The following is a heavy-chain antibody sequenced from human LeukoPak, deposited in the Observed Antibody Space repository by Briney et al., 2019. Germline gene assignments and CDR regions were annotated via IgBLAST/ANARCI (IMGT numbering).Heavy chain of an antibody. CDR2: IYYSGST. D-gene: IGHD4-23*01. Sequence: SETLSLTCTVSGDSISSYYWSWIRQPPGKGLEWIGYIYYSGSTNYNPSLKSRVTISVDTSKNQFSLKLSSVTAADTAVYYCARDYGGIIYYYYYMDVWGKGTTVTVSS. J-gene: IGHJ6*03. CDR1: GDSISSYY. V-gene: IGHV4-59*12. CDR3: ARDYGGIIYYYYYMDV.